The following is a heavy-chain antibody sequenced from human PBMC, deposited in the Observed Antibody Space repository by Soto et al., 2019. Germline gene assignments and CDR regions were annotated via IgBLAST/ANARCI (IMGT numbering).Heavy chain of an antibody. J-gene: IGHJ4*02. CDR2: INQDGREK. CDR3: ASAGAVAGLSFDY. CDR1: GFIFSSYW. Sequence: PWGSLRLSCAASGFIFSSYWMNWVRQAPGKGLEWVASINQDGREKYYVDSVKGRFTISRDNAKNSLYLQVNSLRAEDKAVHYCASAGAVAGLSFDYWGQGTLVTVS. D-gene: IGHD6-19*01. V-gene: IGHV3-7*01.